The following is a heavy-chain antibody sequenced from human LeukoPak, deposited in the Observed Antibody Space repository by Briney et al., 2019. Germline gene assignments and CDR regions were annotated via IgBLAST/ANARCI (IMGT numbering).Heavy chain of an antibody. CDR2: IYSDGSST. J-gene: IGHJ6*02. V-gene: IGHV3-74*01. CDR1: GFTFRSYL. Sequence: GGSLRLSCAASGFTFRSYLMHWVRHAPGKGLVWISRIYSDGSSTTYADSAQGRFTISRDNAKSTLYLQMNSLRAEDTAVYFCARAPPGTYGTDVWGQGTTVTVSS. CDR3: ARAPPGTYGTDV.